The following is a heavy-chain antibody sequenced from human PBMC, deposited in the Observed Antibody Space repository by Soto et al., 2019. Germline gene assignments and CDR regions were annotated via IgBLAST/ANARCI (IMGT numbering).Heavy chain of an antibody. CDR1: GYTFTSYG. CDR3: ARDLGLSIEWQQLVSYPESDDAFDI. D-gene: IGHD6-13*01. CDR2: ISAYNGNT. Sequence: QVPLVQSGAEVKKPGASVKVSCKASGYTFTSYGISWVRQAPGQGLEWMGWISAYNGNTNYAQKLQGRVTMTTDTSTSTAYMELRSLRSDDTAVYYCARDLGLSIEWQQLVSYPESDDAFDIWGQGTMVTVSS. J-gene: IGHJ3*02. V-gene: IGHV1-18*04.